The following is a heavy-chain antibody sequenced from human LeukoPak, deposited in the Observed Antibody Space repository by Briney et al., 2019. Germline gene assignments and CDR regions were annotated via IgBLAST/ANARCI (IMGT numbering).Heavy chain of an antibody. D-gene: IGHD3-10*01. Sequence: SETLSLTCTASGGSISSSSYYWGWIRQPPVKGLEWIGEINHSGGTNYNPSLKSRVTISVDTSKKQFSLKLSSVTAADTAVYYCARGVDYYGVWGQGTLVTVSS. CDR2: INHSGGT. J-gene: IGHJ4*02. CDR1: GGSISSSSYY. V-gene: IGHV4-39*07. CDR3: ARGVDYYGV.